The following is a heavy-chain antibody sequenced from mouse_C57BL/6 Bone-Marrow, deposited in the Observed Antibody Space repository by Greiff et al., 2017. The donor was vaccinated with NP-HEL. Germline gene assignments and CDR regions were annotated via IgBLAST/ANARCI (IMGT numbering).Heavy chain of an antibody. Sequence: VQLQQSGPELVKPGASVKISCKASGYTFTDYYMNWVKQSHGKSLEWIGDINPNNGGTSYNQKFKGKATLTVDKSSITAYMELRSLTSEDSAVYYCARATTEEYGDYWGQGTTLTVSS. V-gene: IGHV1-26*01. CDR1: GYTFTDYY. J-gene: IGHJ2*01. CDR2: INPNNGGT. D-gene: IGHD1-1*01. CDR3: ARATTEEYGDY.